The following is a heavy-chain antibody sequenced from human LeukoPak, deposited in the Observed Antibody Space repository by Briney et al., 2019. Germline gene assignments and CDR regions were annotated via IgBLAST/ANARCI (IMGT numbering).Heavy chain of an antibody. D-gene: IGHD3-16*01. J-gene: IGHJ4*02. CDR2: ISYDGSNK. Sequence: PGGSLRLSCAASGSTFSSYGMHWVRQAPGKGLEWVAVISYDGSNKYYADSVKGRFTISRDNSKNTLYLQMNSLRAEDTAVYYCAKDRLGYFDYWGQGTLVTVSS. CDR1: GSTFSSYG. V-gene: IGHV3-30*18. CDR3: AKDRLGYFDY.